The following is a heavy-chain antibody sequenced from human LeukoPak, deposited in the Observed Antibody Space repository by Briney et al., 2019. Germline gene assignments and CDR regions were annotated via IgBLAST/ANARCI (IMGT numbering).Heavy chain of an antibody. D-gene: IGHD5-12*01. CDR3: ARVEAYSGYVKPY. CDR2: ISSSGSTI. CDR1: GFTFSSYE. V-gene: IGHV3-48*03. J-gene: IGHJ4*02. Sequence: GGSLRLSCAASGFTFSSYEMNWVRQAPGKGLEWVSYISSSGSTIYYADSVKGRFTISRDNAKNSLYLQMNSLRAEDTAVYYCARVEAYSGYVKPYWGQGTLVTVSS.